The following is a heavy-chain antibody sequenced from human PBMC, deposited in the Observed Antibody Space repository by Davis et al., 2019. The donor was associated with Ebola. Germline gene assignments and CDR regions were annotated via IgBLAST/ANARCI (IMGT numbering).Heavy chain of an antibody. CDR2: ITSYNGNT. D-gene: IGHD2-2*02. V-gene: IGHV1-18*04. CDR3: ARGYCSSTSCYNDWFDP. Sequence: ASVKVSCKASGYTFTSYTITWVRQAPGQRLEWMGWITSYNGNTKYAQKFQGRVTMTTDTSTSTAYMELRSLRSDDTAVYYCARGYCSSTSCYNDWFDPWGQGTLVTVSS. CDR1: GYTFTSYT. J-gene: IGHJ5*02.